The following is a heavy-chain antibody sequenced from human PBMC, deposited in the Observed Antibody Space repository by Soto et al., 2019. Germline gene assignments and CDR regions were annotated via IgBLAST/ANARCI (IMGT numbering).Heavy chain of an antibody. CDR1: GGTFSSYT. CDR2: IIPISGIA. V-gene: IGHV1-69*02. J-gene: IGHJ4*02. CDR3: ATPPRY. Sequence: QVQLVQSGAEVKKPGSSVKVSCKASGGTFSSYTISWVRQAPGQGLEWMGRIIPISGIANHAQKFQGRVTITADKSTGTAYMALSSLRSEDTAVYYWATPPRYWGKGTLVTVSS.